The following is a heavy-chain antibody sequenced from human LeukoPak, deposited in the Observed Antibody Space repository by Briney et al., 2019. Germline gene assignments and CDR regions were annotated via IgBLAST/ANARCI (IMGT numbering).Heavy chain of an antibody. Sequence: GGSLRLSCAASGSTFSTYNMNWVRQAPGKGLEWVSYISSSSSTIYYADSVRGRFTISRDNAKNSLYLQMNSLRAEDTAVYYCARGGWEFDYWGQGTLVTVSS. CDR2: ISSSSSTI. D-gene: IGHD1-26*01. CDR3: ARGGWEFDY. J-gene: IGHJ4*02. V-gene: IGHV3-48*04. CDR1: GSTFSTYN.